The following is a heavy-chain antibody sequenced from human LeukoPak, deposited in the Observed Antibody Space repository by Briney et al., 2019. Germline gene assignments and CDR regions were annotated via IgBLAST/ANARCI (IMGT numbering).Heavy chain of an antibody. CDR2: IYYSGST. CDR3: AREGGFGDLLPDY. J-gene: IGHJ4*02. Sequence: PSETLSLTCTVSGGSISSYYWSWIRQPPGKGLEWIGYIYYSGSTNYNPSLKSRVTISVDTSKNQFSLKLSSVTAADTAVYYCAREGGFGDLLPDYWGRGTLVTVSS. V-gene: IGHV4-59*01. D-gene: IGHD3-10*01. CDR1: GGSISSYY.